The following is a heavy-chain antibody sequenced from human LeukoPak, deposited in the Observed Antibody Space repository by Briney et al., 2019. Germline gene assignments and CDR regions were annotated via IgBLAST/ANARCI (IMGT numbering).Heavy chain of an antibody. CDR2: IYYSGST. D-gene: IGHD1-14*01. J-gene: IGHJ4*02. CDR1: GGSVSSGSYY. V-gene: IGHV4-61*01. Sequence: PSETLSLTCTVSGGSVSSGSYYWSWIRQPPGKGLEWIGYIYYSGSTNYNPSLKSRVTISVDTSKNQFSLKLSSVTAADTAVYYCARGTRYWEGPFDYWGQGTLVTVSS. CDR3: ARGTRYWEGPFDY.